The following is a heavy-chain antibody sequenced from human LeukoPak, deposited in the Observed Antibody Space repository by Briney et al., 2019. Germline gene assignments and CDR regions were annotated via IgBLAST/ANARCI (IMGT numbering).Heavy chain of an antibody. V-gene: IGHV4-59*01. J-gene: IGHJ5*02. CDR2: IYYSGST. CDR1: GGSISSDY. CDR3: ASSYYYGSGRIPFDP. Sequence: PSETLSLTCTVSGGSISSDYWSCIRQPPGKGLEWSWDIYYSGSTNYNPSLKSRVTISVDTSKNQFSLKLSSVTAADTAVYYCASSYYYGSGRIPFDPWGQGTLVTVSS. D-gene: IGHD3-10*01.